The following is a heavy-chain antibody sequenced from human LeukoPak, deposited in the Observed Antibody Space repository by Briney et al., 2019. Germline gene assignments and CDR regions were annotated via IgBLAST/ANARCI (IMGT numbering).Heavy chain of an antibody. CDR2: IYYSGST. V-gene: IGHV4-59*01. D-gene: IGHD3-22*01. Sequence: SETLSLTCTVSGGSISSYYWSWIRQPPGKGLEWIGYIYYSGSTNYNPSLKSRVTISVDTSKNQFSLKLSSVTAADTAVYYCAREVEDYYDSSGPYYYYYYMDVWGKGTTVTVSS. J-gene: IGHJ6*03. CDR3: AREVEDYYDSSGPYYYYYYMDV. CDR1: GGSISSYY.